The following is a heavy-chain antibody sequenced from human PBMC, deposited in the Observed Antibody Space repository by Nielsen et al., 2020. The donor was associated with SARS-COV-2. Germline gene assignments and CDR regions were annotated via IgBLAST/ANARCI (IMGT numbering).Heavy chain of an antibody. D-gene: IGHD2-15*01. CDR1: GGTFSSYA. J-gene: IGHJ3*02. CDR2: ISAYNGNT. V-gene: IGHV1-18*01. CDR3: ARASGGPYPDI. Sequence: VSVKVSCKASGGTFSSYAISWVRQALGQGLEWMGWISAYNGNTNYAQKLQGRVTMTTDTSTSTAYMELRSLRSDDTAVYYCARASGGPYPDIWGQGTMVTVSS.